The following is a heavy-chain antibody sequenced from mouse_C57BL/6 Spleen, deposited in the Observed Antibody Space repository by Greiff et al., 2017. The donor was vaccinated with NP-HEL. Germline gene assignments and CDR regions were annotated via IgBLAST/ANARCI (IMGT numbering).Heavy chain of an antibody. CDR1: GYTFTSYD. Sequence: QVQLQQSGPELVKPGASVKLSCKASGYTFTSYDINWVKQRPGQGLEWIGWIYPRDGSTKYNEKFKGKATLTVDTSSSTAYMELHSLTSEDSAVYFCARSSVITTVVATDFDYWGQGTTLTVSS. D-gene: IGHD1-1*01. CDR3: ARSSVITTVVATDFDY. J-gene: IGHJ2*01. V-gene: IGHV1-85*01. CDR2: IYPRDGST.